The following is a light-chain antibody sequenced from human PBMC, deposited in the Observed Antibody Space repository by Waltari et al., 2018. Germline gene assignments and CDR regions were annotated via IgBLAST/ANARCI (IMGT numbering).Light chain of an antibody. CDR2: KAS. Sequence: DIQLTQSPSTLSAFVGDRVIITCRASQTVKNWLAWYQQKAGKAPRLLIYKASTLHPGVPLRFNGSGSGTEFSLTITSLQPDDLATYYCRQYNWRPLTFGGGTKIELK. V-gene: IGKV1-5*03. CDR3: RQYNWRPLT. J-gene: IGKJ4*01. CDR1: QTVKNW.